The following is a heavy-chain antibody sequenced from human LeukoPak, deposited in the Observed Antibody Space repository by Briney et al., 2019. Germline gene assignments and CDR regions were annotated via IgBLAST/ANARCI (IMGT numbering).Heavy chain of an antibody. Sequence: GGSLRLSCAASGFTFSDYYMSWIRQAPGKGLEWVSYISSRGSTIYYADSVKGRFTISRDNAKNSLYLQMNSLRAEATAVYYCARDAYCSSTSCYGDYWGQGTLVTVSS. CDR1: GFTFSDYY. CDR3: ARDAYCSSTSCYGDY. V-gene: IGHV3-11*01. D-gene: IGHD2-2*01. CDR2: ISSRGSTI. J-gene: IGHJ4*02.